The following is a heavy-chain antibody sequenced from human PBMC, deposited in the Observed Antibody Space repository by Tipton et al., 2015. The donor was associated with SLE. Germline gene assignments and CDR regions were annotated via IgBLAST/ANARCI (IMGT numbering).Heavy chain of an antibody. CDR1: GGSISSSSYY. CDR3: ARVMNKPRAFDI. D-gene: IGHD2-8*01. V-gene: IGHV4-61*05. Sequence: TLSLTCTVSGGSISSSSYYWSWIRQPPGKGLEWIGYIYYSGSISYNPSLKSRVTISVDTSKNQFSLKLSSVTAADTAVYYCARVMNKPRAFDIWGQGTMVTVSS. CDR2: IYYSGSI. J-gene: IGHJ3*02.